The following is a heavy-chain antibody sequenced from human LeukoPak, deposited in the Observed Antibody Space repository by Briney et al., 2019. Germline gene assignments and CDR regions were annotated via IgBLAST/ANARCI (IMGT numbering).Heavy chain of an antibody. CDR3: ARDPGYCSSTSCSYYYMDV. D-gene: IGHD2-2*01. Sequence: PGGSLRLSCAASGFTFSSYSMNWVRQAPGKGLEWVSYISSSSSTIYYADSVKGRFTISRDNAKNSLYLQMNSLRAEDTAVYYCARDPGYCSSTSCSYYYMDVWGKGTTVTVSS. CDR2: ISSSSSTI. V-gene: IGHV3-48*04. CDR1: GFTFSSYS. J-gene: IGHJ6*03.